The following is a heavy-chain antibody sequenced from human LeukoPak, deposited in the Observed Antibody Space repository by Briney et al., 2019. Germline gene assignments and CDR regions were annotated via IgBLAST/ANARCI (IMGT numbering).Heavy chain of an antibody. V-gene: IGHV4-61*02. CDR2: IYTSGST. CDR1: GGSISSGSYY. Sequence: PSETLSLTCTVSGGSISSGSYYWSWIRQPAGKGLEWIGRIYTSGSTNYNPSLKSRVTISVDTSKNQFSLKLSSVTAADTAVYYCARELRPFPNYFDYWGQGTLVTVSS. J-gene: IGHJ4*02. D-gene: IGHD3-3*01. CDR3: ARELRPFPNYFDY.